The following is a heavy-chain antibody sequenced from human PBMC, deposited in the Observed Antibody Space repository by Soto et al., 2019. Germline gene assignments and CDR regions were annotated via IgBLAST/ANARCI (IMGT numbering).Heavy chain of an antibody. CDR3: APWFGAFDY. CDR2: ISYDGSNK. J-gene: IGHJ4*02. Sequence: GGSLRLSCAASGFTFSTYGMHWVRQAPGKGLEWVAVISYDGSNKYYADSVKGRFTISRDNSKNTLYLQMNSLRAEDTAVYYCAPWFGAFDYWGQGTLVTVSS. D-gene: IGHD3-10*01. CDR1: GFTFSTYG. V-gene: IGHV3-30*03.